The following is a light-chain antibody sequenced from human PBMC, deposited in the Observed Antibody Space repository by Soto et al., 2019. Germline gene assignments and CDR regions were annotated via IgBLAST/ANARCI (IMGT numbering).Light chain of an antibody. Sequence: AIQLTQSPSSLSASVGDSVTITCRATQDISNTLAWYQHKPGRGPTLLIFDASTLESGVPSRFTGSGSGTHFTLTISSLQPEDFATYICQQCKCHPITFGQGTRVEV. CDR1: QDISNT. J-gene: IGKJ5*01. CDR3: QQCKCHPIT. V-gene: IGKV1-13*02. CDR2: DAS.